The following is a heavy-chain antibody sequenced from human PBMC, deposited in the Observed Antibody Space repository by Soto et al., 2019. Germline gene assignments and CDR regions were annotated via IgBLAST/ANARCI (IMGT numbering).Heavy chain of an antibody. CDR3: ARSDETGFDY. CDR2: IYHSGST. CDR1: GYSISSGYY. V-gene: IGHV4-38-2*01. Sequence: PSETLSLTCAVSGYSISSGYYWGWIRQPPGKGLEWIGSIYHSGSTYYNPSLKSRVTISVDTSKNQFSLKLSSVTAADTAVYYCARSDETGFDYWGQGTLVTVSS. J-gene: IGHJ4*02.